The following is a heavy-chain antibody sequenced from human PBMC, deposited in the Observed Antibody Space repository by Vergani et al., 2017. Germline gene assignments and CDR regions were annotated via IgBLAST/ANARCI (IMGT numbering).Heavy chain of an antibody. J-gene: IGHJ4*02. CDR3: AKDQGIAGH. CDR1: GGSISSYY. CDR2: IYYSGST. V-gene: IGHV4-59*01. Sequence: QVQLQESGQGLVKPSETLSLTCTVSGGSISSYYWSWIRQPPGKGLEWIGYIYYSGSTNYNPSLKSRVTISVDTSKNQFSLKLSSVTAADTAVYYCAKDQGIAGHWGQGTLVTVSS. D-gene: IGHD6-13*01.